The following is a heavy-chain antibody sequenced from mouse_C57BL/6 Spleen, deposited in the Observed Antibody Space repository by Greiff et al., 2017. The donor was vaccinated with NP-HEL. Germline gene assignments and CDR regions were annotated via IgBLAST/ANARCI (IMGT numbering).Heavy chain of an antibody. D-gene: IGHD1-1*01. Sequence: EVQLQQSGPELVKPGASVKMSCKASGYTFTSYVMHWVKQKPGQGLEWIGYIYPYNDGTKYNEKFKGKATLTSDKSSSTAYMELRSLTSEDSAVYYCARDYGSRHGGAMDYWGQGTSVTVSS. J-gene: IGHJ4*01. V-gene: IGHV1-14*01. CDR3: ARDYGSRHGGAMDY. CDR1: GYTFTSYV. CDR2: IYPYNDGT.